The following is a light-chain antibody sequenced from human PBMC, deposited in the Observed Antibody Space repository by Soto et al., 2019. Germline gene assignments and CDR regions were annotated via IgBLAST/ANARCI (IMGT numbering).Light chain of an antibody. CDR1: QSVSSNY. J-gene: IGKJ1*01. CDR3: QQYGSSYTWT. Sequence: EIVLTQSPGTLSLSPGERATLSCRASQSVSSNYLAWYQQKPGQAHRLLIYGASSRATGIPDRFSGSGSGTDFTLTIRRLEPEDFAVYYCQQYGSSYTWTFGQGTKLDIK. CDR2: GAS. V-gene: IGKV3-20*01.